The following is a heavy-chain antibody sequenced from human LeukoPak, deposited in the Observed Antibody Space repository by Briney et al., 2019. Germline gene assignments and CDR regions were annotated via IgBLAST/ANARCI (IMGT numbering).Heavy chain of an antibody. D-gene: IGHD1-26*01. V-gene: IGHV4-4*07. Sequence: SETLSLTCTVSGGSISSYYWSWIRQPAGKGLEWIGRIYTSGSTNYNPSLKRRVTMSVDSSKNQFSLKLSSVTAADTAVYYCARVVGAATDYYFDYWGQGTLVTVSS. J-gene: IGHJ4*02. CDR3: ARVVGAATDYYFDY. CDR1: GGSISSYY. CDR2: IYTSGST.